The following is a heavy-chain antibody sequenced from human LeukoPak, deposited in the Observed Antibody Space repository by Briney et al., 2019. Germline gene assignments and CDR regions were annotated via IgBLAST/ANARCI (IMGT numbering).Heavy chain of an antibody. D-gene: IGHD3-3*01. CDR2: IYWNDDK. CDR1: GFSLSTSGVG. V-gene: IGHV2-5*01. CDR3: AHRLAYYYFWSGYYKYYFDY. J-gene: IGHJ4*02. Sequence: SGPTLVKPTQTLTLTCTFSGFSLSTSGVGVGWIRQPPGKALEWLALIYWNDDKRYSPSLKSRLTITKDTSKNQVVLTMTNMDPVDTATYYCAHRLAYYYFWSGYYKYYFDYWGQGTLVTVSS.